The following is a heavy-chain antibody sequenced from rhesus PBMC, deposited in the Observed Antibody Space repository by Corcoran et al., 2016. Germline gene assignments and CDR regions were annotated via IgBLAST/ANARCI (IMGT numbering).Heavy chain of an antibody. CDR2: IYGSGSST. Sequence: QLQLQESGPGLVKPSETLSVTCAVSGGSISSSYWSWIRQAPGKGLEWIGYIYGSGSSTNYNPSLKSRVTLSVDTSTNQLSLKLSSVTTADTAVYYCARDRGYYFDYWGQGVLVTVSS. CDR3: ARDRGYYFDY. CDR1: GGSISSSY. J-gene: IGHJ4*01. V-gene: IGHV4-169*02.